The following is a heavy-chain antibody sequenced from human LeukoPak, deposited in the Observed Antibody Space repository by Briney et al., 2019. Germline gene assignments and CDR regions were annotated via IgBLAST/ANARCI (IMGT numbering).Heavy chain of an antibody. CDR1: GGSISSYY. V-gene: IGHV4-59*12. Sequence: PSETLSLTCTVSGGSISSYYWSWIRQPPGKGLEWIGYIYYSGSTNYNPSLKSRLTISVDTSKNQFSLKLSSVTAADTAVYYCASEVGGLDYYDSSGPVNWGQGTLVTVSS. CDR3: ASEVGGLDYYDSSGPVN. D-gene: IGHD3-22*01. CDR2: IYYSGST. J-gene: IGHJ4*02.